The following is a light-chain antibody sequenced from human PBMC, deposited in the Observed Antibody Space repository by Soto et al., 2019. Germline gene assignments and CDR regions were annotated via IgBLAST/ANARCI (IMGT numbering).Light chain of an antibody. Sequence: QSVLTQPPSASGTAGQVVTISCSGGDSNIGSNSVYWYQHLPRMAPKLLIYYNNQRPSGVPDQFSGSRSGTSASLAIVGLRSEDEAVYYCAAWDASLSACVFGNGTKVTVL. V-gene: IGLV1-47*02. CDR2: YNN. J-gene: IGLJ1*01. CDR1: DSNIGSNS. CDR3: AAWDASLSACV.